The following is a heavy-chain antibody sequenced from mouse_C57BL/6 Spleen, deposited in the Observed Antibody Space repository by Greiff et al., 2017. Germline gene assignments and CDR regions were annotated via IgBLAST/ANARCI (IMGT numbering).Heavy chain of an antibody. CDR1: GYTFTSYW. CDR3: ARGGSGGYYAMDY. V-gene: IGHV1-69*01. D-gene: IGHD1-1*02. J-gene: IGHJ4*01. CDR2: IDPSDSYT. Sequence: QVHVKQPGAELVMPGASVKLSCKASGYTFTSYWMHWVKQRPGQGLEWIGEIDPSDSYTNYTQKFKGKSTLTVDKSSSTAYMQLSSLTAEDSAVYYCARGGSGGYYAMDYWGQGTSVTVSS.